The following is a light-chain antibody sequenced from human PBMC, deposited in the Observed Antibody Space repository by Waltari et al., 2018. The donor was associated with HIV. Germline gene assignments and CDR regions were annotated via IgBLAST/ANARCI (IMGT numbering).Light chain of an antibody. Sequence: DIMMTQSPDSLALSLGERATISCKASESLLYTSNHKSYLAWYQQKPGQPPKLLFHWASVRESGVPDRFRASGSGTAFTLTITTLQAEDVAVYYCLQYLSFPRTFGQGTKVEIK. CDR2: WAS. V-gene: IGKV4-1*01. CDR1: ESLLYTSNHKSY. J-gene: IGKJ1*01. CDR3: LQYLSFPRT.